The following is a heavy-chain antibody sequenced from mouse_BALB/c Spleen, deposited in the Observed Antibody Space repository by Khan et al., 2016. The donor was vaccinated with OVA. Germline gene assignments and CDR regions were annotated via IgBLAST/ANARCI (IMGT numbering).Heavy chain of an antibody. CDR1: GYSLTRYG. CDR2: IWAGGST. J-gene: IGHJ2*01. V-gene: IGHV2-9*02. CDR3: ARSKYIARY. D-gene: IGHD3-3*01. Sequence: VKLEESGPGLVAPSQSLSITCTVYGYSLTRYGVHWVRQPPGKGLEWLGLIWAGGSTNYNWALMSRLSISIDNSKSLVFLIMNSLQTDDTALYYCARSKYIARYWGQGTTLTVSS.